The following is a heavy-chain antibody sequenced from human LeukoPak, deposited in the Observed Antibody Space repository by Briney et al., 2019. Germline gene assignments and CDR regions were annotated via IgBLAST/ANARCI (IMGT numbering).Heavy chain of an antibody. V-gene: IGHV7-4-1*02. CDR2: INTNSGDP. CDR3: ARFRPHGYYDTFDI. Sequence: ASVKVSCKASGYTFTSYAMNWVRQAPGEGLEWMGWINTNSGDPTYAQGFTGRFVFSLDTSVSTAYLQISSLRAEDTAVYYCARFRPHGYYDTFDIWGQGTMVTVS. CDR1: GYTFTSYA. J-gene: IGHJ3*02. D-gene: IGHD5-18*01.